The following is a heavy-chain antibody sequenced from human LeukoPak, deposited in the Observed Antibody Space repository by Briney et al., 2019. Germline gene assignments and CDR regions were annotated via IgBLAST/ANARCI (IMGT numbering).Heavy chain of an antibody. CDR2: IYYSGST. Sequence: PSETLSLTCTVSGGSISSSSYYWGWIRQPPGKRLEWIGSIYYSGSTYYNPSLKSRVTISVDTSKNQFSLKLSSVTAADTAVYYCATPREQLVPEYYYYMDVWGKGTTVTVSS. D-gene: IGHD6-6*01. J-gene: IGHJ6*03. V-gene: IGHV4-39*07. CDR3: ATPREQLVPEYYYYMDV. CDR1: GGSISSSSYY.